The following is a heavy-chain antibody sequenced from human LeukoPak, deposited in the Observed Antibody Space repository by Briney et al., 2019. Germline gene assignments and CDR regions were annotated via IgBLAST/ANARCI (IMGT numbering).Heavy chain of an antibody. V-gene: IGHV4-59*01. CDR3: ARQGLLPGITSAPAYLYFDL. J-gene: IGHJ2*01. D-gene: IGHD6-13*01. Sequence: SETLSLTCTVSGGSISGYYWSWIRQPPGKGLEWIGYIYYSGSTNYNPSLKSRVTISVDTSKNQFSLKLSSVTAADTAVYYCARQGLLPGITSAPAYLYFDLWGRGTLVTVSS. CDR2: IYYSGST. CDR1: GGSISGYY.